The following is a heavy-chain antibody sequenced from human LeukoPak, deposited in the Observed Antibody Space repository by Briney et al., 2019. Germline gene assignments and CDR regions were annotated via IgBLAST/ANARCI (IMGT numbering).Heavy chain of an antibody. Sequence: GGSLRLSCAASGFTFSSYGMHWVRQAPGQGLEWVAVISYDGSNKYYADSVKGRFTISRDNSKNTLYLQMNSLRAEDTAVYYCAKDRGKYQLLVEFDYWGQGTLVTVSS. V-gene: IGHV3-30*18. CDR1: GFTFSSYG. CDR2: ISYDGSNK. J-gene: IGHJ4*02. D-gene: IGHD2-2*01. CDR3: AKDRGKYQLLVEFDY.